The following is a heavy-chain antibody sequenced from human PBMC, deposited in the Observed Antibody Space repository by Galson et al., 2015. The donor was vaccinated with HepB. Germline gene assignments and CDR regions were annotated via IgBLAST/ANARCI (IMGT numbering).Heavy chain of an antibody. V-gene: IGHV3-11*06. CDR1: GFTLSDYY. D-gene: IGHD1-26*01. CDR2: ISSSSSYT. CDR3: AREGGADIVGATRNAFDI. Sequence: SLRLSCAASGFTLSDYYMSWIRQAPGKGLEWVSYISSSSSYTNYADSVKGRFTISRDNAKNSLYLQMNSLRAEDTAVYYCAREGGADIVGATRNAFDIWGQGTMVTVSS. J-gene: IGHJ3*02.